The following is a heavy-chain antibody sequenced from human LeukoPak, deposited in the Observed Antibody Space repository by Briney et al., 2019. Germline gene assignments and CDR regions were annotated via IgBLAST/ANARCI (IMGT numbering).Heavy chain of an antibody. CDR2: IDPSDSYT. CDR1: GYNFTSYW. D-gene: IGHD6-19*01. V-gene: IGHV5-10-1*01. J-gene: IGHJ6*01. CDR3: ARSGAVAGTFYYGMDV. Sequence: GASLKISCKGSGYNFTSYWISWVRQLPGKGLEWMGRIDPSDSYTNYSPSFQGHVTISADKSISTAYLQWSSLKASDTAMYYCARSGAVAGTFYYGMDVWGKGPRSPSPQ.